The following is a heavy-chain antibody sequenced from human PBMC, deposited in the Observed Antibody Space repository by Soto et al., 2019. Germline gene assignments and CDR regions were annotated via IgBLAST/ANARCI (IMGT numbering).Heavy chain of an antibody. CDR3: ARGASGYYDSSGYYSPYYFDY. D-gene: IGHD3-22*01. CDR2: IYNSGT. CDR1: GGSISSGNYY. V-gene: IGHV4-30-4*01. Sequence: SETLSLTCTVSGGSISSGNYYWNWIRQPPGKGLEWIGYIYNSGTNYNPSLKSRLTISVDTSKNQFSLKLSSVTAADTAVYYCARGASGYYDSSGYYSPYYFDYWGQGTLVTVSS. J-gene: IGHJ4*02.